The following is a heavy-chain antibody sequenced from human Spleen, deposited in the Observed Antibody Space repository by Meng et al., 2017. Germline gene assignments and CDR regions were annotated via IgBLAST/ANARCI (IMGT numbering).Heavy chain of an antibody. CDR2: ISYDETFK. CDR3: TRDNDYGANAAFEF. D-gene: IGHD4-23*01. J-gene: IGHJ4*02. CDR1: GVTFNDYG. V-gene: IGHV3-30*04. Sequence: GESLKISCTASGVTFNDYGLHWVRQAPGKGLEWVALISYDETFKFYADSVKGRFTISRDNSKNTLSLQMNRLRTEDTTLYYCTRDNDYGANAAFEFWGQGTMVTVSS.